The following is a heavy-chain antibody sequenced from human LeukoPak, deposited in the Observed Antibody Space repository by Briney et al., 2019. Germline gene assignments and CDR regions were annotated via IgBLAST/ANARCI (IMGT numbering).Heavy chain of an antibody. J-gene: IGHJ5*02. Sequence: SETLSLTCTVSGGSISSSSYYWGWIRQPPGKGLEWIGSIYYSGSTYYSPSLKSRVTISVDTPKNQFSLKLSSVTAADTAVYYCAVSYYDFWSGYYPGWFDPWGQGTLVTVSS. CDR2: IYYSGST. CDR3: AVSYYDFWSGYYPGWFDP. V-gene: IGHV4-39*01. CDR1: GGSISSSSYY. D-gene: IGHD3-3*01.